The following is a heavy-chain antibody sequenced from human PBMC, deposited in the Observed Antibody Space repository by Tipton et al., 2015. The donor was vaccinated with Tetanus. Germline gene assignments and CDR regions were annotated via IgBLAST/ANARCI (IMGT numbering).Heavy chain of an antibody. J-gene: IGHJ4*02. Sequence: CAASGFIFSSYGIHWVRQAPGKGLEWVAVSWYDGTDKYYADSGKGRFTISRDNSKNTLYLQMNSLRAEDTAVYYCARPRGYSSGYFYYWGLGTLVTVSS. CDR1: GFIFSSYG. CDR3: ARPRGYSSGYFYY. D-gene: IGHD3-22*01. CDR2: SWYDGTDK. V-gene: IGHV3-33*01.